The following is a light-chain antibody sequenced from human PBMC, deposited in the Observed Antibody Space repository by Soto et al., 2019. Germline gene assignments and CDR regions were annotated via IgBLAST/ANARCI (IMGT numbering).Light chain of an antibody. Sequence: DIHMTQSPSSLSAPVGDGVTITCRASESVSRILNWYQQKRGKAPHLLIIGASTLHEGVTARFSGSGSGTEFTLTISSVRLEAVAMDDCHQTHSAPRTVGRGTRLDIK. CDR1: ESVSRI. CDR2: GAS. J-gene: IGKJ1*01. CDR3: HQTHSAPRT. V-gene: IGKV1-39*01.